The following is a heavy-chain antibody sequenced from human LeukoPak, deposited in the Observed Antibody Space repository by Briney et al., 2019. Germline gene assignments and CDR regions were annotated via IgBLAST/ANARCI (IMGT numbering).Heavy chain of an antibody. CDR1: GGSISSSSYY. Sequence: SETLSLTCTVSGGSISSSSYYWGWIRQPPGKGLEWIGSIYYSGSTYYNPSLKSRVTISVDTSKNQFSLKLSSVTAADTAVYYCARLYSRAILREEMVRGVIIPPGWFDPWGQGTLVTVSS. J-gene: IGHJ5*02. D-gene: IGHD3-10*01. CDR3: ARLYSRAILREEMVRGVIIPPGWFDP. V-gene: IGHV4-39*01. CDR2: IYYSGST.